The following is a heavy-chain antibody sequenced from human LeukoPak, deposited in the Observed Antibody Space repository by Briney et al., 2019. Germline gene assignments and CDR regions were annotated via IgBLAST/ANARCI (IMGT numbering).Heavy chain of an antibody. V-gene: IGHV4-59*08. D-gene: IGHD3-3*01. CDR2: IYYSGST. Sequence: SETLSLICTVSGGSISSYYWSWIRQSPGKGLEWIGYIYYSGSTNYNPSLKSRVTISVDTSKNQFSLKLSSVTAADTAVYYCARQRFLEWYFDYWGQGTLVTVSS. CDR3: ARQRFLEWYFDY. CDR1: GGSISSYY. J-gene: IGHJ4*02.